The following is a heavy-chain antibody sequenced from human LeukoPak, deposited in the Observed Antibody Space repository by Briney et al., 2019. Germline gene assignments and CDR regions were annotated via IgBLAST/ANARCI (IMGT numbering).Heavy chain of an antibody. V-gene: IGHV3-33*08. CDR2: IWYDGSIK. Sequence: GGSLRLSCAASGFTFSSYWMSWVRQAPGKGLEWVAVIWYDGSIKYYVDSAKGRFTISRDNSKNTLYLQMNSLRAEDTAVYYCARDLAFGPGAFYFYYYGMDVWGQGTTVTVSS. CDR1: GFTFSSYW. CDR3: ARDLAFGPGAFYFYYYGMDV. D-gene: IGHD3-16*01. J-gene: IGHJ6*02.